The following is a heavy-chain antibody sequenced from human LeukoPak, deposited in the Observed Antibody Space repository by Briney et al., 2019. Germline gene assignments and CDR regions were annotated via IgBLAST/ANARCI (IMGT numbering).Heavy chain of an antibody. Sequence: SVKVSCKASGYTFTSYYMHWVRQAPGQGLEWMGIINPSGGSTSYAQKLQGRVTMTTDTSTSTVYMELSSLRSEDTAVYYCARAGETYYYDSSGPLSGYWGQGTLVTVSS. CDR1: GYTFTSYY. CDR2: INPSGGST. J-gene: IGHJ4*02. CDR3: ARAGETYYYDSSGPLSGY. V-gene: IGHV1-46*01. D-gene: IGHD3-22*01.